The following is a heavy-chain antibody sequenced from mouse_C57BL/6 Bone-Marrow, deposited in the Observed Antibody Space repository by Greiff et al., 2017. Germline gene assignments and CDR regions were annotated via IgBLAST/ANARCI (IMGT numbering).Heavy chain of an antibody. Sequence: QVQLQQSGAELVKPGASVKISCKASGYAFSSYWMNWVKQRPGKGLEWIGQIYPGDGDTNYNGKFKGKATLTADKSSSTAYMQLCSLTSEDSAVYFCAAIYYGNWYFDVWGTGTTVTVSS. D-gene: IGHD2-1*01. CDR2: IYPGDGDT. V-gene: IGHV1-80*01. J-gene: IGHJ1*03. CDR3: AAIYYGNWYFDV. CDR1: GYAFSSYW.